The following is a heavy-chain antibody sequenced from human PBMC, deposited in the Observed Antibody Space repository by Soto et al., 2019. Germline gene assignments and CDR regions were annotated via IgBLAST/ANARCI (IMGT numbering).Heavy chain of an antibody. CDR3: ARKRSIVVVPAATAPYNWFDP. J-gene: IGHJ5*02. V-gene: IGHV5-51*01. CDR1: GYSFTSYW. Sequence: GESLKISCKCSGYSFTSYWIGWVRQMPGKGLEWMGIIYPGDSDTRYSPSFQGQVTISADKSISTAYLQWSSLKASDTAMYYCARKRSIVVVPAATAPYNWFDPWGQGTLVTVSS. D-gene: IGHD2-2*01. CDR2: IYPGDSDT.